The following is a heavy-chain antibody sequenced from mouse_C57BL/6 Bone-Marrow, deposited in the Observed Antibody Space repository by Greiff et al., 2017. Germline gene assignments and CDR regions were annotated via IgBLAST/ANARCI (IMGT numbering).Heavy chain of an antibody. CDR3: ASSCFAY. V-gene: IGHV1-55*01. Sequence: QVHVKQPGAELVKPGASVKMSCKASGYTFTSSWITWVKQRPGQGLEWIGDIYPGSGSTNYNEKFKSKATLTVDTSSSTAYMQLSSLTSEDSAVYYWASSCFAYWGQGTLVTVSA. CDR2: IYPGSGST. CDR1: GYTFTSSW. J-gene: IGHJ3*01.